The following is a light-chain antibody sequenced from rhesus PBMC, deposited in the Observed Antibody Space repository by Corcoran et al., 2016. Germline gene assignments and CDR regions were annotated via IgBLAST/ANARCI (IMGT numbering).Light chain of an antibody. CDR1: QSITNW. Sequence: DIQMTQSPSSLSASVGDTVTITCRASQSITNWLAWYQQNPGRAPKLLIYQASSLQSGVPSRFSGSVSGTDFTLNISSRQPEDVETYYCLQYNSSPQTFGQGTKVEI. CDR2: QAS. CDR3: LQYNSSPQT. J-gene: IGKJ1*01. V-gene: IGKV1-22*01.